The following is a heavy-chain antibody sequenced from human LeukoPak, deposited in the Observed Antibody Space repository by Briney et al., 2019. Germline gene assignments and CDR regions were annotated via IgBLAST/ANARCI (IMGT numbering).Heavy chain of an antibody. J-gene: IGHJ4*02. D-gene: IGHD5-12*01. V-gene: IGHV4-34*01. Sequence: GSLRLSCAASGFTFSSYAMSWIRQPPGKGLEWIGEINHSGSTNYNPSLKSRVTISVDTSKNQFSLKLSSVTAADTAVYYCARDNGYDFPYFDYWGQGTLVTVSS. CDR2: INHSGST. CDR1: GFTFSSYA. CDR3: ARDNGYDFPYFDY.